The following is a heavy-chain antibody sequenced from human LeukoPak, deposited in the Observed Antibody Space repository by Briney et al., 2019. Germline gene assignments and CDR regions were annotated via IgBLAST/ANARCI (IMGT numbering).Heavy chain of an antibody. Sequence: GGSLRLSCAASGFTFSSYSMNWVRQAPGKGLEWVSSISSSSSYIYYADSVKGRFTISRDNAKNSLYLQMNNLKPEDTAVYYCARDAPGIKVAGHCDFWGQGTLVTVSS. CDR2: ISSSSSYI. V-gene: IGHV3-21*01. J-gene: IGHJ4*02. CDR1: GFTFSSYS. CDR3: ARDAPGIKVAGHCDF. D-gene: IGHD6-19*01.